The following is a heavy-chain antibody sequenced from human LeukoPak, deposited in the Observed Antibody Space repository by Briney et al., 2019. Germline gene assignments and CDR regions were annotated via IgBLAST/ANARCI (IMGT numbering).Heavy chain of an antibody. CDR1: GGSISSTGYY. D-gene: IGHD3-16*01. CDR2: IDNSGST. Sequence: SETLSLTCAVSGGSISSTGYYWTWIRQPAGKGLEWIGHIDNSGSTNCNPSLKSRVTISVDTSKNQFSLNLTSVTAADTAVYYCARDCEFCDLLFYMNVWGKGTTVTVSS. J-gene: IGHJ6*03. CDR3: ARDCEFCDLLFYMNV. V-gene: IGHV4-61*09.